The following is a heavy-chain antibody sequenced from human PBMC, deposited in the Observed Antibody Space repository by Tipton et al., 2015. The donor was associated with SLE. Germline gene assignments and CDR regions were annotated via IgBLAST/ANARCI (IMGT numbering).Heavy chain of an antibody. CDR2: IYYSGST. CDR3: ARRAGSGTGAFDI. V-gene: IGHV4-59*01. CDR1: GGSISSYY. J-gene: IGHJ3*02. D-gene: IGHD1-1*01. Sequence: GVVKPSETLSLTCTVSGGSISSYYWSWIRQPPGKGLEWIGYIYYSGSTNYNPSLKSRVTISVDTSKNQFSLKLSSVTAADTAVYYCARRAGSGTGAFDIWGQGTMVTVSS.